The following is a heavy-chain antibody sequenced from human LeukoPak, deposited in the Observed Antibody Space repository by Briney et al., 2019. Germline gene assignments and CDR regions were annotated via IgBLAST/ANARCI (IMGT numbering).Heavy chain of an antibody. D-gene: IGHD6-13*01. CDR1: GSSISSGSYY. Sequence: SETLSLTCTVSGSSISSGSYYWSWIRQPAGKGLEWIGRIFTTGRTNYKPSLKSRVTISVDISKNQFSLKLSSVTAADTAVYYCAHEPTAAGPNFFDYWGQGTLVTVSS. J-gene: IGHJ4*02. CDR3: AHEPTAAGPNFFDY. V-gene: IGHV4-61*02. CDR2: IFTTGRT.